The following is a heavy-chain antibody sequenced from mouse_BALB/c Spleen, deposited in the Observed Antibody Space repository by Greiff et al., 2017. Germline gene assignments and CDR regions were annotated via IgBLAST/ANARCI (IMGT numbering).Heavy chain of an antibody. CDR3: ARFYYYGREGYWYFDV. CDR1: GYSITSCYY. J-gene: IGHJ1*01. CDR2: ISYDGSN. D-gene: IGHD1-1*01. V-gene: IGHV3-6*02. Sequence: EVKLQQSGPGLVKPSQSLSLTCSVTGYSITSCYYWYWIRQFPGNKLEWMGYISYDGSNNYNPSLKNRITITRDTSKNQFFLKLNSVTTEDTATYYCARFYYYGREGYWYFDVWGEGTTVTVSA.